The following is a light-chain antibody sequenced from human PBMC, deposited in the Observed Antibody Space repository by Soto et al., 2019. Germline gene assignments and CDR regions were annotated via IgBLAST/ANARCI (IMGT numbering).Light chain of an antibody. CDR2: WAS. CDR3: QQYYSSPPTWT. J-gene: IGKJ1*01. Sequence: DIVMTQSPDSLAVSLGERATINCKSSQNVLYFSNNKNYLAWYQQKPGQPPKLLIYWASTRESGVPDRFSGSGSGTYFTLTSSSLQAEDVAVYYCQQYYSSPPTWTVGQGTKVEIK. CDR1: QNVLYFSNNKNY. V-gene: IGKV4-1*01.